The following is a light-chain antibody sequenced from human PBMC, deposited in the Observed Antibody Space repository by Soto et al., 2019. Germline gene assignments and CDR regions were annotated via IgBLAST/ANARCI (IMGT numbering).Light chain of an antibody. CDR3: MQAIQFPRT. V-gene: IGKV2-24*01. CDR2: KVS. Sequence: IVMTQTPLSSPVTLGQPASISCRSSQSLVNSDGNTYLNWLQQRPGQPPRLLIYKVSKRFSGVPDRFSGSGAGTDFTLKISRVEAEDVGVYYCMQAIQFPRTFGQGTKVDIK. J-gene: IGKJ1*01. CDR1: QSLVNSDGNTY.